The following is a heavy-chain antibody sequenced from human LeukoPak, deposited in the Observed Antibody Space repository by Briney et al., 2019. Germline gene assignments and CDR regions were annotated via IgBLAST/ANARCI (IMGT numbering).Heavy chain of an antibody. J-gene: IGHJ4*02. D-gene: IGHD1-26*01. Sequence: SETLSLTCTVSGGSISSYYWSWIRQPPGKGREWIGYIYYSGSTNYNPSLKSRVTISVDTSKNQFSLKLRSVTAADTAIYYCSRESGAFCPFGYWGQGALVIVPP. V-gene: IGHV4-59*12. CDR3: SRESGAFCPFGY. CDR2: IYYSGST. CDR1: GGSISSYY.